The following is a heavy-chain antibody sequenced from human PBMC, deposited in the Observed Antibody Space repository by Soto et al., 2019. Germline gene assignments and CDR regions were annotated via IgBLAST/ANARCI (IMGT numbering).Heavy chain of an antibody. Sequence: SGPTLVNPTQTLTLTCTFSGFSLSTSGVGVGWIRQPPGKALELLALIYWDDDKRYSPSLKSRLTITKDTSKNQVVLTMTNMEPVDTATYYRAHRRGYGSGGSCYSIWFDPWGQGNLVTVS. CDR1: GFSLSTSGVG. CDR2: IYWDDDK. J-gene: IGHJ5*02. D-gene: IGHD2-15*01. CDR3: AHRRGYGSGGSCYSIWFDP. V-gene: IGHV2-5*02.